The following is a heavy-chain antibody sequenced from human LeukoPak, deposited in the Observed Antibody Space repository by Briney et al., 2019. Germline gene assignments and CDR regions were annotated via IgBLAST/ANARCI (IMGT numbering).Heavy chain of an antibody. V-gene: IGHV3-66*04. CDR2: IYSGGST. Sequence: GGSLRLSCAASGFTVSSNYMSWVRQAPGKGLQWVSVIYSGGSTYYADSVKGRFTFSRDNSKNTLYFQMNSLRAEDTAVYYCARPGPDAFDIWGQGTMVTVSS. J-gene: IGHJ3*02. CDR3: ARPGPDAFDI. CDR1: GFTVSSNY.